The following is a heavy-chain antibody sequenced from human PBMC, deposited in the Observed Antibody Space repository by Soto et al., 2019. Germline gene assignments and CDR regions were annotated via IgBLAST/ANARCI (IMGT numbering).Heavy chain of an antibody. Sequence: QVQLVQSGAEVTKPGASVKVSCKASGYTFTSYDINWVRQATGQGLEWMGWMSPNGGATGSAQKFQGRVTMTRDTSINTAYMELSNLRSEDTAIYYCARGVDAGVDVWGQGTTVTVSS. J-gene: IGHJ6*02. CDR2: MSPNGGAT. CDR1: GYTFTSYD. V-gene: IGHV1-8*01. D-gene: IGHD1-1*01. CDR3: ARGVDAGVDV.